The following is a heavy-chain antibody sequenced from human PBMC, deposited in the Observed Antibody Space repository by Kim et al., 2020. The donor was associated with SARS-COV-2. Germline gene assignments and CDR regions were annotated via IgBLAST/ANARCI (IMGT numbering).Heavy chain of an antibody. CDR3: ARGYCSSTSCGMDV. Sequence: GGSLRLSCAASGFTFSSYSMNWVRQAPGKGLEWVSSISSSSSYIYYADSVKGRFTISRDNAKNSLYLQMNSLRAEDTAVYYCARGYCSSTSCGMDVWGQGTTVTVSS. CDR2: ISSSSSYI. J-gene: IGHJ6*02. V-gene: IGHV3-21*01. D-gene: IGHD2-2*01. CDR1: GFTFSSYS.